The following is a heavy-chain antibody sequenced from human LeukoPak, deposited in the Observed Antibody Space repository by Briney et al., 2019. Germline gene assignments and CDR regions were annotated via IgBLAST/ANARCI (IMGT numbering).Heavy chain of an antibody. D-gene: IGHD3-9*01. CDR1: GGSIRSYY. J-gene: IGHJ3*02. V-gene: IGHV4-59*01. Sequence: AETLSLTCTVSGGSIRSYYCSWIRQPPGKGLEWVGFVYYGGSTSYNASLKSRVTISVDPSTNQFSLTLSSVTAADTAVYYCARAPLRYDILTGYPQHDAFDIWGQGTMVTVSS. CDR3: ARAPLRYDILTGYPQHDAFDI. CDR2: VYYGGST.